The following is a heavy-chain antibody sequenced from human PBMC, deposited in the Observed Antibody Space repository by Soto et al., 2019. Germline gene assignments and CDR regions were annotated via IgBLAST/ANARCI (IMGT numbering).Heavy chain of an antibody. D-gene: IGHD6-19*01. J-gene: IGHJ4*02. CDR1: GFIISSNW. V-gene: IGHV3-74*01. CDR2: INSDGSTT. CDR3: ARGPSGWYGFDY. Sequence: EVQLVESGGGLGQPGGSLRLSCADSGFIISSNWMHWVRQAPGKGLVLVSRINSDGSTTNYADSEKGRFTISRDNAKKKLYLQMNSLRAEDTAVYYCARGPSGWYGFDYWGQGTLVTVSS.